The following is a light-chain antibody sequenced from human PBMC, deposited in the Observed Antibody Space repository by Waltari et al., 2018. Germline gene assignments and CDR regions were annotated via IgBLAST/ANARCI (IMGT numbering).Light chain of an antibody. CDR3: QAWDSTVP. CDR1: KLGDKY. J-gene: IGLJ2*01. Sequence: SYELTQPPSVSVSPGQTASITCSGDKLGDKYACWYQQKPGQSPVLVIYQDSKRPSGIPERFAGSNSGNTATLTISGTQAMDEADYYCQAWDSTVPFGGGTKLTV. CDR2: QDS. V-gene: IGLV3-1*01.